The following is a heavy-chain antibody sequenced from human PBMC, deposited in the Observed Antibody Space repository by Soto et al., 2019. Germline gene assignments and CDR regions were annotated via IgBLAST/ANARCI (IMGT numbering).Heavy chain of an antibody. J-gene: IGHJ5*02. D-gene: IGHD6-19*01. Sequence: SETLSLTCAVSGGSISSYYWSWIRQPPGKGLEWIGYIYYSGSTDYNPSLKSRVTISVDTSKNQFSLKLSSVTAADTAVYYCARDIGSSSGWFGRGWFDPWGQGTLVTVSS. CDR1: GGSISSYY. CDR2: IYYSGST. CDR3: ARDIGSSSGWFGRGWFDP. V-gene: IGHV4-59*01.